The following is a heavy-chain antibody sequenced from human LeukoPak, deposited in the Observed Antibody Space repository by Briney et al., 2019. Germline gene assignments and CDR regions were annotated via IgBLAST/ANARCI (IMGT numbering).Heavy chain of an antibody. V-gene: IGHV5-51*01. CDR1: ENSFTNHW. D-gene: IGHD1-26*01. J-gene: IGHJ4*02. CDR3: ARLVYSGSAEFDY. CDR2: IYPGDSET. Sequence: GESLKSSCKGSENSFTNHWIGWVRQMPGKGLEWMGIIYPGDSETKYRPSFQGQVTISADKSNNIAYLQWSSLKASDSAIYYCARLVYSGSAEFDYWGQGTLVTVSS.